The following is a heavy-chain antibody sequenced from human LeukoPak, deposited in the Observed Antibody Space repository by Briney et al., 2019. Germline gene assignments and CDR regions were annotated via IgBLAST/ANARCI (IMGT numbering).Heavy chain of an antibody. J-gene: IGHJ1*01. CDR1: GFTFSSYW. Sequence: GSLRLSCAASGFTFSSYWMSWVRQAPGKGLEWVANIKQDGSEKYYVDSMKGRFTISRDNAKNSLYLQMNSLRAEDTAVYYCATARYCSGGSCYSYEYFQHWGQGTLVTVSS. V-gene: IGHV3-7*03. D-gene: IGHD2-15*01. CDR3: ATARYCSGGSCYSYEYFQH. CDR2: IKQDGSEK.